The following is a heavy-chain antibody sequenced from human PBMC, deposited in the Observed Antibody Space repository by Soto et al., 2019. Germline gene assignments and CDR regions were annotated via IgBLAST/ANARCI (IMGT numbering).Heavy chain of an antibody. D-gene: IGHD5-18*01. V-gene: IGHV3-74*01. J-gene: IGHJ4*02. CDR1: GFTFSRYW. Sequence: PGGSLRLSCAASGFTFSRYWMHWVRQAPGKGLVWVSRIKNDGSSTSYADSVKGRFTISRDSAKNTLYLQMNSLRAEDTAVYYCATEGNTAMVNWGQGTLVTVSS. CDR2: IKNDGSST. CDR3: ATEGNTAMVN.